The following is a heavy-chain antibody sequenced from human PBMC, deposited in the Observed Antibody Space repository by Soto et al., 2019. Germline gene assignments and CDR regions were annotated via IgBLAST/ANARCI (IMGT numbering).Heavy chain of an antibody. J-gene: IGHJ3*02. CDR3: ARHYYNDTSGYYHGDAFDI. Sequence: GGSLRLSCAASKFTFSTYIMNWVRQAPGKGLEWVSSISTSSTYIYYADSVKGRFTISRDNAKNSLYLQMNSLRAEDTAVYYCARHYYNDTSGYYHGDAFDIWGQGTMVTVSS. D-gene: IGHD3-22*01. CDR2: ISTSSTYI. CDR1: KFTFSTYI. V-gene: IGHV3-21*01.